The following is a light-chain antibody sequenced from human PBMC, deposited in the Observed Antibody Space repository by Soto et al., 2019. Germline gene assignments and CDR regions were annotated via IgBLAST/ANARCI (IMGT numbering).Light chain of an antibody. CDR2: GAS. V-gene: IGKV3-15*01. CDR3: QQHNNCPLC. Sequence: EIVMTQSPATLSVSPGERATLSCRASQRVSSNLAWYQQNPGQAPMVLIYGASTRASGIPASFSGSGSGTEFTRPISSLPSEDFAVYYRQQHNNCPLCFRGATEMEIK. CDR1: QRVSSN. J-gene: IGKJ4*01.